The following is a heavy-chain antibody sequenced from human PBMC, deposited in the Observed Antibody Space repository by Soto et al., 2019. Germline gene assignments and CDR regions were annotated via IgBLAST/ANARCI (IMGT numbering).Heavy chain of an antibody. CDR2: HIPLFGTT. V-gene: IGHV1-69*06. J-gene: IGHJ4*02. CDR3: ARGPNWGYRFDS. D-gene: IGHD7-27*01. CDR1: GGTFSGNA. Sequence: QVQLVQSGAEVKKPGSSVKVSCEASGGTFSGNAISWVRQAPGQGPEWRGGHIPLFGTTQHAQNFQDRLTITADKSTSTAYMALTSLRFEDPAIYYCARGPNWGYRFDSWGQGTLVTVSS.